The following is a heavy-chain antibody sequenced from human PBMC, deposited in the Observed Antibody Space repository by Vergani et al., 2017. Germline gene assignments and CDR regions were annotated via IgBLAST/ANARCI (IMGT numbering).Heavy chain of an antibody. Sequence: EVQLVPSGAGVKKPGESLQISCKGSGYSFTSYWIGWVRQMPGKGLAWMGMIYPGDSDTRYSPSFQGQVPISAGKSISTSYLQWRSLKASDPAMYYCARLRPFLGYGSGWGFDYWGQGPLVAASS. CDR2: IYPGDSDT. CDR1: GYSFTSYW. CDR3: ARLRPFLGYGSGWGFDY. D-gene: IGHD6-19*01. J-gene: IGHJ4*02. V-gene: IGHV5-51*01.